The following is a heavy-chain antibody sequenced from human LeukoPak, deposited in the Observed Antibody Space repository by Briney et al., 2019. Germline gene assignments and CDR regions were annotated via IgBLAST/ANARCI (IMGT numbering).Heavy chain of an antibody. V-gene: IGHV3-30*18. CDR2: ISYDGKVT. CDR3: AKERDYRVSTSCDY. J-gene: IGHJ4*02. D-gene: IGHD3-10*01. Sequence: GGSLRLSCAASGFTSSNFGMHWVRQAPGKGLEWMAVISYDGKVTYYADSVKGRFTISRDNSKNTLYLQMTSLRGEDTAQYYCAKERDYRVSTSCDYWGQGTQVTVSS. CDR1: GFTSSNFG.